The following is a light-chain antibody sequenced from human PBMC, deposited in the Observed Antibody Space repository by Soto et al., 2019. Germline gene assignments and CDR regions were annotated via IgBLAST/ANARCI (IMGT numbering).Light chain of an antibody. CDR3: QTWGTDIVV. CDR1: SGYSRYA. V-gene: IGLV4-69*01. CDR2: LHSDGSH. J-gene: IGLJ2*01. Sequence: QSVLTQSPSASASLGASVKLTCILSSGYSRYAIAWHQQQPEKGPRYLMKLHSDGSHIKGDGIPDRFSGSSSGAERYLTISSLQSEDEADYYCQTWGTDIVVIGGGTKLTVL.